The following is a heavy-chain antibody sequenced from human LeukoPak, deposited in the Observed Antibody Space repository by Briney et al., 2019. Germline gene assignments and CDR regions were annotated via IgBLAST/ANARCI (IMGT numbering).Heavy chain of an antibody. CDR3: ARGLNASDHGVVSSDY. D-gene: IGHD3-3*01. J-gene: IGHJ4*02. Sequence: SETLSLTCAVYGGSFSGYYWSWIRQPPGKGLEWIGEINHGGSTNYNPSLKSRVTISVDTSKNQFSLKLSSVTAADTAVYYCARGLNASDHGVVSSDYWGQGTLVTVSS. CDR2: INHGGST. CDR1: GGSFSGYY. V-gene: IGHV4-34*01.